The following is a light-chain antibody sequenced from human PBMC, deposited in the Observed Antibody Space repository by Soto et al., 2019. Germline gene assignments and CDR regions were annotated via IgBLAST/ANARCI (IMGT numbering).Light chain of an antibody. V-gene: IGKV1-6*01. CDR2: GAS. J-gene: IGKJ4*01. CDR1: QDVSND. Sequence: ALRMTQSPSSLSASVGDRVTITCRASQDVSNDLGWYQQKPGKAPILLIYGASTLQSGVPSRFSGSGSGTDFTLTISSLQPEDSATYYCLQDHEYLTFGGGTRVEIK. CDR3: LQDHEYLT.